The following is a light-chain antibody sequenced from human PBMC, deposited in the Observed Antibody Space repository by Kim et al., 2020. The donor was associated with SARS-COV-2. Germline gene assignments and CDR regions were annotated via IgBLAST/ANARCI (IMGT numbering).Light chain of an antibody. V-gene: IGLV3-19*01. J-gene: IGLJ1*01. CDR2: GKN. Sequence: SSELTQDPAVSVALGQTVRITCQGDSLRSYYASWYQQKPGQAHVLVIYGKNNRPSGIPDRFSGSSSGNTASLTITGAQAEDEADYYCNSRDSSGNHLVFGTGTKVTVL. CDR1: SLRSYY. CDR3: NSRDSSGNHLV.